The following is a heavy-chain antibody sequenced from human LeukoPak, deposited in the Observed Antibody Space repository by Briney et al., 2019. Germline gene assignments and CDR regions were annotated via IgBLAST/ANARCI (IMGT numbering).Heavy chain of an antibody. CDR2: IYYSGST. D-gene: IGHD4-17*01. J-gene: IGHJ3*02. CDR1: CRSISSRGYY. V-gene: IGHV4-31*03. Sequence: SETLSLTCTVSCRSISSRGYYWSWIRQHPGKGLEWIVYIYYSGSTYYNPSLKSRVTISVDTSKNHFSLKLSSVTAADTAVYYCARPRHHGHYPDAFDIGGQGTMVTVSS. CDR3: ARPRHHGHYPDAFDI.